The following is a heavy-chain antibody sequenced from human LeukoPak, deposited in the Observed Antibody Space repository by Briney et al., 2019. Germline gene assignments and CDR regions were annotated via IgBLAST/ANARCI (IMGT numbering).Heavy chain of an antibody. V-gene: IGHV3-23*01. J-gene: IGHJ4*02. CDR2: ISGNAGST. CDR3: ANREGFDY. Sequence: GGSLRLSCAASGFTLSSYAMSWVRQAPGKGLEWVSLISGNAGSTYYADSVKGRFTISRDNSKNTLYLQMNSLRAEDTAVYYCANREGFDYWGQGTLVTVSS. CDR1: GFTLSSYA.